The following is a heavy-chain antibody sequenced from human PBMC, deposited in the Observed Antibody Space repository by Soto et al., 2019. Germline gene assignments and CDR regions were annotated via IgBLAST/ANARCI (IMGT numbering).Heavy chain of an antibody. Sequence: GGSLRLSCSASGFNFAAYTMSWVRLTPGKGLEWVGFIRRIAYGGTTDYAASVKGRFTISRDDSRKIVYLQMSRLKIEDTAVYYCSRSLAIDFDSWGQGXLVTVSS. J-gene: IGHJ4*02. CDR1: GFNFAAYT. CDR3: SRSLAIDFDS. V-gene: IGHV3-49*04. CDR2: IRRIAYGGTT.